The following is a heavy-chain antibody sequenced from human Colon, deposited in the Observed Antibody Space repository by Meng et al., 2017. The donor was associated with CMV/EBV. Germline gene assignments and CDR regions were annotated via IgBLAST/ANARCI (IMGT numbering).Heavy chain of an antibody. CDR1: GYIFTSFF. V-gene: IGHV1-46*01. D-gene: IGHD3-3*01. Sequence: VKVSCKASGYIFTSFFIHWLRQAPGQGLEWLGMINPNGGNTNYAQKFQGRVTMTRDTSTSTVYMELSSLKSEDTAVYYCAKDSGGFLEWLGAYNWFDPWGQGTLVTVSS. CDR2: INPNGGNT. CDR3: AKDSGGFLEWLGAYNWFDP. J-gene: IGHJ5*02.